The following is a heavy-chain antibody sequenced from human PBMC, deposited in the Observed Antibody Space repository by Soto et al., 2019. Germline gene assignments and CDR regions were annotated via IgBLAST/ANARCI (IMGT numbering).Heavy chain of an antibody. CDR2: VRGYNGDT. CDR1: GYSFTTYG. CDR3: AREGSAEIFGVVVYVLDV. D-gene: IGHD3-3*01. J-gene: IGHJ6*02. V-gene: IGHV1-18*01. Sequence: GASVKVSCKASGYSFTTYGISWVRQARGQGLEWMGWVRGYNGDTDYAQKFQGRVTMTTDTSTSTAYMELRSLRSDDTAVYYCAREGSAEIFGVVVYVLDVWGQGTTVTVSS.